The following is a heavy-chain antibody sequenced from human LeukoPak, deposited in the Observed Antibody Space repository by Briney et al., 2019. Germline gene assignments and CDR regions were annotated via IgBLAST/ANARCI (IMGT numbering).Heavy chain of an antibody. V-gene: IGHV1-69*13. D-gene: IGHD2-2*01. J-gene: IGHJ4*02. CDR2: IIPMFGTA. CDR1: GGTFSNYA. CDR3: ARGYCSSTSCSPGGY. Sequence: ASVKVSCKASGGTFSNYAFSWVRQAPGQGLEWMGGIIPMFGTANFTQKFQGRVTITADESTSTAYMELSSLRSDDTAVYYCARGYCSSTSCSPGGYWGQGTLVTVSS.